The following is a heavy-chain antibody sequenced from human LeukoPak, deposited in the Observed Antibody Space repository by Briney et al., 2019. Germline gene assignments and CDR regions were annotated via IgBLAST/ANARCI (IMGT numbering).Heavy chain of an antibody. D-gene: IGHD2/OR15-2a*01. Sequence: SQTLSLTCAISGDSVSSNSAAWNWIRQSPSRGLEWLGRTYYRSKWYSDYAVSVKSRITINSDTSKNQFSLQLNSVTPEDTAVYYCARYFDHIGSFNYWGQGTLVTVSS. J-gene: IGHJ4*02. CDR3: ARYFDHIGSFNY. V-gene: IGHV6-1*01. CDR2: TYYRSKWYS. CDR1: GDSVSSNSAA.